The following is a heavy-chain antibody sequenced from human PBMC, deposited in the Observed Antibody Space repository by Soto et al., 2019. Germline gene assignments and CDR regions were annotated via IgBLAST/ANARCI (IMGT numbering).Heavy chain of an antibody. CDR3: ARIKGPPVVSDYYYYYGMDV. Sequence: SGPTLVNPTPPLTLTCTFSGFSLSTSGMCVSWIRQPPGKALEWLALIDWDDDKYYSTSLKTKLTISKDTSKNQVVLTMTNMDPVDTATYYCARIKGPPVVSDYYYYYGMDVWGQGTTVTVSS. CDR1: GFSLSTSGMC. V-gene: IGHV2-70*01. D-gene: IGHD3-22*01. CDR2: IDWDDDK. J-gene: IGHJ6*02.